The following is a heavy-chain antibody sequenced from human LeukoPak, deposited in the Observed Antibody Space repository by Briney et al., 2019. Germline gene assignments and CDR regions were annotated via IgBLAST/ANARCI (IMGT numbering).Heavy chain of an antibody. V-gene: IGHV1-18*01. CDR2: VSAYNGNT. J-gene: IGHJ4*02. CDR3: ARDAKGLLHRYGSGSYDY. Sequence: ASVKVSCKASGYTFTSYGISWVRQAPGQGLEWMGWVSAYNGNTNYAQKLQGRVTMTTDTSTSTAYMELRSLRSDDTAVYYCARDAKGLLHRYGSGSYDYWGQGTLVTVSS. CDR1: GYTFTSYG. D-gene: IGHD3-10*01.